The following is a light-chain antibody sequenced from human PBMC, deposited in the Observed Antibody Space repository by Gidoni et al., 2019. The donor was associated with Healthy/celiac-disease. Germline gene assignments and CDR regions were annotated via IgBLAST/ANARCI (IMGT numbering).Light chain of an antibody. CDR3: QHRNNWPLS. CDR2: DAS. CDR1: QSISNY. Sequence: DIVLTQSPATLSLSPGESATLSCRASQSISNYLGWYQQKPGQAPRLLIYDASNRATGIPARFSGSGSGTDFTLTISSLEPEDFAVYYCQHRNNWPLSFGGGTKVEIK. V-gene: IGKV3-11*01. J-gene: IGKJ4*01.